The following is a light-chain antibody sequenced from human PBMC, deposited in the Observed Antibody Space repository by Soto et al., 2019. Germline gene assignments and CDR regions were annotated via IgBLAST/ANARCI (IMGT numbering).Light chain of an antibody. Sequence: QSALTQPASVSGSPGQSITISCTGTSSDVGGYNYVSWYQQHPGKAPKLIIYEVSNRPSGVPNRFSGSKSGNTASLTISGLQAEDEADYYCQSYDSSLSGLVFGTGTKVTVL. J-gene: IGLJ1*01. V-gene: IGLV2-14*01. CDR1: SSDVGGYNY. CDR2: EVS. CDR3: QSYDSSLSGLV.